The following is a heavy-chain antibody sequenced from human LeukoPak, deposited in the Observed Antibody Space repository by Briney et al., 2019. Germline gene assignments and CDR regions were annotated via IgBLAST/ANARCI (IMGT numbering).Heavy chain of an antibody. CDR1: GGSIISGSYY. CDR3: AGVVPAAQWSHYCYYMDV. Sequence: SETLSLTCTVSGGSIISGSYYWSWIRQPAGKGLEWIGRIYTSGSTNYNPSLKSRVTISVDTSKHQFSLKLSSVTAADTAVYYCAGVVPAAQWSHYCYYMDVWGKGTTVTVSS. CDR2: IYTSGST. J-gene: IGHJ6*03. V-gene: IGHV4-61*02. D-gene: IGHD2-2*01.